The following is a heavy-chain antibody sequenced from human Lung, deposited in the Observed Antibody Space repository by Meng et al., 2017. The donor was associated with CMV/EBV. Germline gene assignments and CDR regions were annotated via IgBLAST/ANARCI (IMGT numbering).Heavy chain of an antibody. CDR3: AHRNFPVGAEFDY. J-gene: IGHJ4*02. Sequence: SGXXLVXPTQTLTLTCTFSGFSLSTSGVGVGWIRQPPGKPLEWLALIYWNDDKRYSPSLKGRLTITKDTSKNQVVLTMINMDPMDTATYYSAHRNFPVGAEFDYGXQGNXVTVSS. V-gene: IGHV2-5*01. D-gene: IGHD1-26*01. CDR2: IYWNDDK. CDR1: GFSLSTSGVG.